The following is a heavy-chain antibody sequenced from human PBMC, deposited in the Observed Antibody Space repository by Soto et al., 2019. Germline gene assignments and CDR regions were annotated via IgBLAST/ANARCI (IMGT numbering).Heavy chain of an antibody. J-gene: IGHJ4*02. CDR3: ARGGLLPDY. D-gene: IGHD6-19*01. Sequence: QLQLQESGSGLVKPSQTLSLTCAVSGGSTSSGGYSWSWLRQPPGKGLEWIGYISHSGSTYYNPCLKSRVSIAVDTSKNQFFLRLSSVTAADTAVYYCARGGLLPDYWGQGTLVTVSS. V-gene: IGHV4-30-2*01. CDR2: ISHSGST. CDR1: GGSTSSGGYS.